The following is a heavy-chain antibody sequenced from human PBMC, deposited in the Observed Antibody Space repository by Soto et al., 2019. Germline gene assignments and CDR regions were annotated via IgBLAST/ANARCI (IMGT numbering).Heavy chain of an antibody. D-gene: IGHD3-10*01. CDR3: ARDLSTGGLIRTNWFDP. Sequence: SETLSLTCAVSGGSISSSNWWRWVRQPPGKGLEWIGEIYHSGSTNYNPSLKSRVTISVDKSKNQFSLKLSSVTAADTAVYYCARDLSTGGLIRTNWFDPWGQGTLVTVSS. CDR1: GGSISSSNW. CDR2: IYHSGST. J-gene: IGHJ5*02. V-gene: IGHV4-4*02.